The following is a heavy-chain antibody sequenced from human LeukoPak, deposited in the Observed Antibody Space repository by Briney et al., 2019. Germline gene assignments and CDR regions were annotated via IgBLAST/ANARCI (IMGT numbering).Heavy chain of an antibody. V-gene: IGHV3-48*01. D-gene: IGHD4-17*01. CDR2: ISSSSSTI. Sequence: GGSLRLSCAASGFTFSSYSMNWVRQAPGKGLEWVSYISSSSSTIYYADSVKGRFTISRDNAKNSLYLQMNSLRAEDTAVYYCARDADYGAIYYYYYYMDVWGKGTTVTVSS. CDR1: GFTFSSYS. CDR3: ARDADYGAIYYYYYYMDV. J-gene: IGHJ6*03.